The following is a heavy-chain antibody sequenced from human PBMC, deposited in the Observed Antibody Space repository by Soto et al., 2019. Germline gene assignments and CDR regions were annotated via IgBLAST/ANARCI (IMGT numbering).Heavy chain of an antibody. Sequence: QVQLVESGGGVVQPGRSLRLSCAASGFTFSSYRMHWVRQAPGKGLEWVAVISYDGSNKYYADSVKGRFTISRDNSKNTLYLQMNSLRAEDTAVYYCAKETTVTDFDYWGQGTLVTVSS. J-gene: IGHJ4*02. D-gene: IGHD4-17*01. CDR1: GFTFSSYR. CDR3: AKETTVTDFDY. CDR2: ISYDGSNK. V-gene: IGHV3-30*18.